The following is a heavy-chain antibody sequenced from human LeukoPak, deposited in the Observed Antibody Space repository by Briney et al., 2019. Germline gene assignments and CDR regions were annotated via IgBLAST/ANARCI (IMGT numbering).Heavy chain of an antibody. CDR3: AKDTRWSYYFDY. J-gene: IGHJ4*02. V-gene: IGHV4-31*03. D-gene: IGHD1-26*01. Sequence: SETLSLTCTVSGGSVSSGGYYWSWIRQHPGKGLEWIGYISYSGSTYYNPSLKSRFTLSVDTSKNQFSLKLSSVTAADTAVYYCAKDTRWSYYFDYWGQGTLVTVSS. CDR2: ISYSGST. CDR1: GGSVSSGGYY.